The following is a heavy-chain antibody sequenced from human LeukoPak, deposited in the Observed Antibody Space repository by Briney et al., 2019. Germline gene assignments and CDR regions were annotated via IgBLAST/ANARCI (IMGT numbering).Heavy chain of an antibody. V-gene: IGHV1-46*01. D-gene: IGHD3-9*01. J-gene: IGHJ4*02. CDR2: INPSGGST. CDR3: ARGDILTGYYH. Sequence: ASVKVSCKASGYTFTSYYMHWVRQAPGQGLEWMGIINPSGGSTSYAQKFQGRVTMTRDMSTSTVYMELSSLRSEDTALYYCARGDILTGYYHWGQGTLVTVSS. CDR1: GYTFTSYY.